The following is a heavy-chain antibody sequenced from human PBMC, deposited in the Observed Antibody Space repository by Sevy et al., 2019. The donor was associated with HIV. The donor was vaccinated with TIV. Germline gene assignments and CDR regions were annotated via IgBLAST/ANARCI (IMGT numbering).Heavy chain of an antibody. CDR3: ARVTAAIVATNY. CDR1: GYTFTSYG. V-gene: IGHV1-18*01. Sequence: ASVKVSCRASGYTFTSYGISWVRQAPGHGLEWMGWINGYNGNTNYAQKFQDRITMTTDTSTTTAYMELRSLRSDDTAVYYGARVTAAIVATNYWGQGTLVTVSS. CDR2: INGYNGNT. J-gene: IGHJ4*02. D-gene: IGHD5-12*01.